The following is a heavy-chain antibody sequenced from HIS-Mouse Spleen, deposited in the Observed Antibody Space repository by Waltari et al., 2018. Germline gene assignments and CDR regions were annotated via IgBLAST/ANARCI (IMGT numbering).Heavy chain of an antibody. CDR2: IYYSGST. CDR3: AREIPYSSSWYDWYFDL. Sequence: QLQLQESGPGLVKPSETLSLTCTVSGGSISSSTYYWGRTRPPPGKGLEWIGSIYYSGSTYYNPSLKSRVTISVDTSKNQFSLKLSSVTAADTAVYYCAREIPYSSSWYDWYFDLWGRGTLVTVSS. CDR1: GGSISSSTYY. D-gene: IGHD6-13*01. J-gene: IGHJ2*01. V-gene: IGHV4-39*07.